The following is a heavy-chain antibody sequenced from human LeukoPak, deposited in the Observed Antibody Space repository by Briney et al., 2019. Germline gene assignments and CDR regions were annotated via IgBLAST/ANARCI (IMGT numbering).Heavy chain of an antibody. CDR1: GFTFSSYS. CDR3: ASPRGGATTGWFDP. V-gene: IGHV3-21*01. CDR2: ISSSSSYI. D-gene: IGHD1-26*01. Sequence: GGPLRLSCAASGFTFSSYSMNWVRQAPGKGLEWVSSISSSSSYIYYADSVKGRFTISRDNAKNSLYLQMNSLRAEDTAVYYCASPRGGATTGWFDPWGQGTLVTVSS. J-gene: IGHJ5*02.